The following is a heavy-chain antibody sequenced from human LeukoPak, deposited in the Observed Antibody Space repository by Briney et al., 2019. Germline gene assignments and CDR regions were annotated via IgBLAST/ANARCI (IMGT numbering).Heavy chain of an antibody. CDR2: ISPDSGGT. V-gene: IGHV1-2*02. Sequence: ASVKVSCKASGYTFTGYYIHWVRQAPGQGLECMGWISPDSGGTNYAQKFQGRVTMTRDTSISTAYMELRTLTSDDTAVYYCARIQGNGDYRDYGGQGTLVTVSS. J-gene: IGHJ4*02. CDR1: GYTFTGYY. D-gene: IGHD4-17*01. CDR3: ARIQGNGDYRDY.